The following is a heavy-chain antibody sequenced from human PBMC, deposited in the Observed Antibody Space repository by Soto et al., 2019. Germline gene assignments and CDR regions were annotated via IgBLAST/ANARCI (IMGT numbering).Heavy chain of an antibody. Sequence: ASETLSLTCAVSGGSINSGSYFWTWIRQPPGKGLEWIASIHYSGSTYYKPSLKGRVTIMMDMSKNQFSVSLSSVTAADTAVYYCARPAPPYEDPRGNWFYPWGQGTLVTVSS. D-gene: IGHD3-16*01. J-gene: IGHJ5*02. CDR2: IHYSGST. V-gene: IGHV4-39*01. CDR3: ARPAPPYEDPRGNWFYP. CDR1: GGSINSGSYF.